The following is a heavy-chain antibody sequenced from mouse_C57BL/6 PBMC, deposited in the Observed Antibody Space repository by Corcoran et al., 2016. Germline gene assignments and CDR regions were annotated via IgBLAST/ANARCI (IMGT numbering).Heavy chain of an antibody. D-gene: IGHD1-1*01. J-gene: IGHJ3*01. CDR3: ARGDYSRKAWFAY. CDR2: INPNNGGT. Sequence: EVQLQQSGPELVKPGASVKISCKASGYTFTDYYMNWVKQSHGKSLEWIGDINPNNGGTSYNQKFKGKATLTVDKSSSTAYMELRSLTSEDSAVYYCARGDYSRKAWFAYWGQGTLVTVSA. V-gene: IGHV1-26*01. CDR1: GYTFTDYY.